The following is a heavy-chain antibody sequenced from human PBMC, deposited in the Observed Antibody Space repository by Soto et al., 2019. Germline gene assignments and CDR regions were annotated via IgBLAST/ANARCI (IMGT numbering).Heavy chain of an antibody. Sequence: SEPLSLTCTVSAASISGHSYYWTWIRQPPGKGLEWIGSSYYSGTTYFNPSLKSRATISVDTSKNQFSLRLTSVTAADTSIHSRATRYNWNDNYFVPWGPGALDNVSS. J-gene: IGHJ5*02. D-gene: IGHD1-20*01. CDR3: ATRYNWNDNYFVP. CDR1: AASISGHSYY. CDR2: SYYSGTT. V-gene: IGHV4-39*01.